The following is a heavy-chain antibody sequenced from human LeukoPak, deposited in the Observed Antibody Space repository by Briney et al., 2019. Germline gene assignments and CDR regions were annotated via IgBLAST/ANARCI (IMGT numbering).Heavy chain of an antibody. CDR1: GFTVSSNE. V-gene: IGHV3-7*01. J-gene: IGHJ6*03. CDR2: IKQDGSEK. D-gene: IGHD1-14*01. Sequence: PGGSLRLSCAASGFTVSSNEMRWVRQAPGKGLEWVANIKQDGSEKYYVDSVKGRFTISRDNAKNSLYLQMNSLRAEDTAVYYCARDINIPEDYYYYMDVWGKGTTVTVSS. CDR3: ARDINIPEDYYYYMDV.